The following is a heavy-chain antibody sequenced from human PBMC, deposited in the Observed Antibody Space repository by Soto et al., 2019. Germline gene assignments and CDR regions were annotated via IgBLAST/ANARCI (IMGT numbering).Heavy chain of an antibody. CDR2: FDPEGSDT. CDR1: GYTLSELA. CDR3: ATMGFCGPGCYSFDY. J-gene: IGHJ4*02. D-gene: IGHD2-21*02. V-gene: IGHV1-24*01. Sequence: ASVKVSCTVSGYTLSELAIHWVRQAPGKGFEWMGGFDPEGSDTIYVQKFQGRVTMTSDTSTETAYMELESLTSEDTAFYYCATMGFCGPGCYSFDYWGQGTLVTVSS.